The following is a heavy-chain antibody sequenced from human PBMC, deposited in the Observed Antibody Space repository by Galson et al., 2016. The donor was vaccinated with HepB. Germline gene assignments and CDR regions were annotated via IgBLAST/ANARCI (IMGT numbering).Heavy chain of an antibody. V-gene: IGHV1-69*06. CDR1: GATFSIYA. CDR2: IIPNFGTT. Sequence: SVKVSCKASGATFSIYAINWVRQAPGQGLEWLGGIIPNFGTTNYAERLQGRVTITADKSTSTAYMELSSLTSEGTATYYCARPLQRALILDAVDIWGQGTMVTVSS. J-gene: IGHJ3*02. D-gene: IGHD2-15*01. CDR3: ARPLQRALILDAVDI.